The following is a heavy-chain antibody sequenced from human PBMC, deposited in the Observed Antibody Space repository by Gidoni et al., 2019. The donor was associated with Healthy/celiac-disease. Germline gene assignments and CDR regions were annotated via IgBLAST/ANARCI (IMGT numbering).Heavy chain of an antibody. J-gene: IGHJ4*02. CDR2: IYYSGST. V-gene: IGHV4-39*01. Sequence: QLQLQESGPGLVKPSETLSLTCTVAGGSISSTSYYWGWIRQPPGKGLEYIWSIYYSGSTYYNPSLKSRVTISVDTSKNQFSLKLSSVTAADTAVYYCASSRTGHNSSPPGYFDYWGQGTLVTVSS. CDR1: GGSISSTSYY. CDR3: ASSRTGHNSSPPGYFDY. D-gene: IGHD6-13*01.